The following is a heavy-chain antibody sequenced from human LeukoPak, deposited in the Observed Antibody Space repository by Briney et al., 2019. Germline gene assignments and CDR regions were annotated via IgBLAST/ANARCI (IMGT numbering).Heavy chain of an antibody. CDR2: LYWAVVK. CDR1: GFSLGTPVVR. D-gene: IGHD6-19*01. Sequence: SGPTLPNPTQTLTRTCTFPGFSLGTPVVRVGWLPPPPGKAPYWLTLLYWAVVKPYSPSLKSRLTITKDTSKNQVVVTMTNMDPVDTASYYCANRLGGSGWNGGYFLHWGQGTLVTVSS. CDR3: ANRLGGSGWNGGYFLH. V-gene: IGHV2-5*02. J-gene: IGHJ1*01.